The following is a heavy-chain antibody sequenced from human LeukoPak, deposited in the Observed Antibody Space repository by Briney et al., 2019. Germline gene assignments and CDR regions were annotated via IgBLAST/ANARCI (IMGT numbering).Heavy chain of an antibody. CDR3: ASWGAGGNS. CDR2: INPDGSGK. V-gene: IGHV3-7*01. Sequence: GGSLGLSCEASGFTLSTYWMNWVRQVPGKGLDWVANINPDGSGKRYVDSVKGRFTIARNNADNSLSLQMNSLRAEDTAVYYCASWGAGGNSWGQGTLVTVSS. CDR1: GFTLSTYW. D-gene: IGHD3-16*01. J-gene: IGHJ4*02.